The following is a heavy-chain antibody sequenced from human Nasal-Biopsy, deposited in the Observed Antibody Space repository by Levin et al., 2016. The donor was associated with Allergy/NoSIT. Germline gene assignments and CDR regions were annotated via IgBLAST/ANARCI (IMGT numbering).Heavy chain of an antibody. CDR1: GFTFSAYW. CDR3: AMDYDD. J-gene: IGHJ4*02. CDR2: INQDGSGA. Sequence: GESLKISCAASGFTFSAYWMSWVRQSPGRGLEWVANINQDGSGAGYLDSVKGRFTVSRDNAQNSLYLQMNSLKPEDTAVYYCAMDYDDWGQGTLVTVSS. D-gene: IGHD5-12*01. V-gene: IGHV3-7*04.